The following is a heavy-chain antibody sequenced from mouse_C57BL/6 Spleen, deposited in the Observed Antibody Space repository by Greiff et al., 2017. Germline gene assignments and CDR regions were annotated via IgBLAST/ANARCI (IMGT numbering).Heavy chain of an antibody. Sequence: VQLQQPGAELVKPGASVKMSCKASGYTFTSYWMHWVKQRPGQGLEWIGMIHPNSGSTNYNEKFKSKATLTVDTSSSTAYMQLSSLTSEDSAVYYCARRDDDGDMDYWGQGTSVTVSS. V-gene: IGHV1-64*01. J-gene: IGHJ4*01. D-gene: IGHD2-4*01. CDR2: IHPNSGST. CDR3: ARRDDDGDMDY. CDR1: GYTFTSYW.